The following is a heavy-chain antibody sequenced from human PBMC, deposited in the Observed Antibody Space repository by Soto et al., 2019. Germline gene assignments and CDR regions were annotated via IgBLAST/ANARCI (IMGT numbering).Heavy chain of an antibody. Sequence: ASVKVSCKASGGTFSSYAISWVRQAPGQGLEWKGGIIPIFGTANYAQKFQGRVTITADESTSTAYMELSSLRSEDTAVYYCARVYDILTGYYKDPYYYYYGMDVWGQGTTVTVSS. CDR2: IIPIFGTA. J-gene: IGHJ6*02. CDR3: ARVYDILTGYYKDPYYYYYGMDV. V-gene: IGHV1-69*13. D-gene: IGHD3-9*01. CDR1: GGTFSSYA.